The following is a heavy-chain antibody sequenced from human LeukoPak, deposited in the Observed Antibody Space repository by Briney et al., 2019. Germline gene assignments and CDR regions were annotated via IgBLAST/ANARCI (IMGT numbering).Heavy chain of an antibody. J-gene: IGHJ6*02. D-gene: IGHD1-1*01. V-gene: IGHV3-30*18. CDR1: GFTFSSYW. Sequence: GGSLRLSCAASGFTFSSYWMHWVRQAPGKGLEWVAFISYDGITKYYADSVKGRFTISRDNSKNTLYLQMNSLRTDEKAVYYCAKGGNRDDGDYYYYNGMDVWGQGTTVSVSS. CDR2: ISYDGITK. CDR3: AKGGNRDDGDYYYYNGMDV.